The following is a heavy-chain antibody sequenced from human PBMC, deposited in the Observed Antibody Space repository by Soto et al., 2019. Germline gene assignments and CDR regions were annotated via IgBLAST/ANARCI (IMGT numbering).Heavy chain of an antibody. CDR3: ARAGSPFHSDSTGYWGFDY. Sequence: EVQLVESGGGLIQPGGSLRLSCAASGFTFSDHQMNWVRQAPGRGLEWVSVIYSSGTTYYGDSVKGRFTISRYNSKNTLYLQMNSLRTEDTALYYWARAGSPFHSDSTGYWGFDYWGQGTLVTVSS. D-gene: IGHD3-9*01. CDR2: IYSSGTT. V-gene: IGHV3-53*01. J-gene: IGHJ4*02. CDR1: GFTFSDHQ.